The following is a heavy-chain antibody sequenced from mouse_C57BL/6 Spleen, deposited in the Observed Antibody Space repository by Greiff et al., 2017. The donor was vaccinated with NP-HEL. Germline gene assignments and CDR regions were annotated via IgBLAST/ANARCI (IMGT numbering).Heavy chain of an antibody. CDR3: ARWGYGSRDYAMDY. CDR1: GYAFSSYW. V-gene: IGHV1-80*01. J-gene: IGHJ4*01. D-gene: IGHD1-1*01. Sequence: VQLQQSGAELVKPGASVKISCKASGYAFSSYWMNWVKQRPGKGLEWIGQIYPGDGDTNYNGKFKGKATLTADKSSSTAYMQLSSLTSEDSAVYFCARWGYGSRDYAMDYWGQGTSVTVSS. CDR2: IYPGDGDT.